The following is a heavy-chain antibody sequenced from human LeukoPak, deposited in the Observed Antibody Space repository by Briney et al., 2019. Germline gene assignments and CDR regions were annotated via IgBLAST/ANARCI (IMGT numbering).Heavy chain of an antibody. CDR2: IYYSGST. Sequence: PSETLSLTCTVSGGSISSSSYYWGWIRQPPGKGLEWIGYIYYSGSTNYNPSLKSRVTISVDTSKNQFSLKLSSVTAADTAVYYCARHFQGVVPAAIGYWGQGTLVTVSS. J-gene: IGHJ4*02. D-gene: IGHD2-2*01. CDR3: ARHFQGVVPAAIGY. V-gene: IGHV4-61*05. CDR1: GGSISSSSYY.